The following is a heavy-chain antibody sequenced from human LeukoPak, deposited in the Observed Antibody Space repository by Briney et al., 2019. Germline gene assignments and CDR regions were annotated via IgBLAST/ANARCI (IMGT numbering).Heavy chain of an antibody. V-gene: IGHV4-34*01. CDR2: INDGGST. D-gene: IGHD3-16*01. J-gene: IGHJ5*02. CDR3: ARGSSGGRKNWFDP. CDR1: GGSFSGYY. Sequence: SETLSLTCAVYGGSFSGYYWNWIRQPPGKGLEWIGEINDGGSTNYNPSLKSRVTISVDTSKNQFSLKLRSVTAADTAVYYCARGSSGGRKNWFDPWGQGTQLTVSS.